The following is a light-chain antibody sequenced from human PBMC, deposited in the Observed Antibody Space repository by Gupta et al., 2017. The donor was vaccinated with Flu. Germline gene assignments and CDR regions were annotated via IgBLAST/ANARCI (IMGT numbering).Light chain of an antibody. CDR3: SAYTSSSTYV. Sequence: QSALTQPPSVSGSPGQSVTISCTGTRSDIGNYNRVSWYQQSPDKAHKLMIYEVSNRSSVLPGRFSGSKAANTASLTISGPQAEDAADYYCSAYTSSSTYVFGTGTKVTVL. CDR1: RSDIGNYNR. CDR2: EVS. V-gene: IGLV2-18*02. J-gene: IGLJ1*01.